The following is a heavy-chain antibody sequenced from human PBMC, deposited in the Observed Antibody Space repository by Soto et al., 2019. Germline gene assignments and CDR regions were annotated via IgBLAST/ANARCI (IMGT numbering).Heavy chain of an antibody. CDR3: AKDLYCSGGSCPAGDY. J-gene: IGHJ4*02. V-gene: IGHV3-23*01. CDR1: GFTFSSYA. CDR2: ISGSGGST. D-gene: IGHD2-15*01. Sequence: GGSLRLSCAASGFTFSSYAMSWVRQAPGKGLEWVSAISGSGGSTYYADSVKGRFTISRDNSKNTLYLQMNSLRAEDTAVYYCAKDLYCSGGSCPAGDYWGQGTLVTGLL.